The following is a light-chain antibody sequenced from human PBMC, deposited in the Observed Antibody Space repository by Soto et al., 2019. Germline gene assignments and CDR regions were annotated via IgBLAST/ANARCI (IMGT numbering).Light chain of an antibody. V-gene: IGKV1-27*01. J-gene: IGKJ5*01. Sequence: DIQMTQSPSSLSASVGDRVTITCRASQVISNSLAWYQQKPGKVPKLLIYAASTLQSGVPSRFSGSGSGTDFTLTISSLQPEDVATYYCQKYNSAPNTFGQGTRLEIK. CDR3: QKYNSAPNT. CDR1: QVISNS. CDR2: AAS.